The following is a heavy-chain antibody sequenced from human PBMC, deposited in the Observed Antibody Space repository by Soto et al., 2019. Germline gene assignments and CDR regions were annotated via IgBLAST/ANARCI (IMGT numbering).Heavy chain of an antibody. J-gene: IGHJ4*02. CDR2: VYYSGTT. Sequence: SETLSLTCSVSGGSVSNKTYYWSWIRQPPGKRLEWIGHVYYSGTTNYNPSLKSRATISVDLSKNQFSLRLSSVTTADTALYYCARTTAVPNTLRSRYFFDYWGQGTLVTVSS. D-gene: IGHD4-17*01. V-gene: IGHV4-61*01. CDR3: ARTTAVPNTLRSRYFFDY. CDR1: GGSVSNKTYY.